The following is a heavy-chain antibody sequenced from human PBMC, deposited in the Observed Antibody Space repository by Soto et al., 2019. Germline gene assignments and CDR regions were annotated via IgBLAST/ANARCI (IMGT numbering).Heavy chain of an antibody. J-gene: IGHJ3*02. D-gene: IGHD3-3*01. CDR3: TRDPYDFWSGYYDAFDI. Sequence: AGGSLRLSCAASGFTFSGSAMHWVRQASGKGLEWVGRIRSKSKSDATTYAASVKGRFTISRDDSKNTAYLQMNSLKIEDTAVYYFTRDPYDFWSGYYDAFDIWGQGTMVTVSS. CDR2: IRSKSKSDAT. V-gene: IGHV3-73*01. CDR1: GFTFSGSA.